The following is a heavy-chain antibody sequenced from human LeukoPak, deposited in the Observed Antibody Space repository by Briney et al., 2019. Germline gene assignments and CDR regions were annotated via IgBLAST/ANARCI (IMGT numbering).Heavy chain of an antibody. J-gene: IGHJ4*02. CDR3: ARVTGYMIEDYFDY. CDR2: INHSGST. Sequence: PSETLSLTCAVYGGSFSRYYWNWIRQPPGKGLEWIGEINHSGSTNYNPSLKSRVTISVDTSKKQFSLKLRSVTAADTAVYYCARVTGYMIEDYFDYWGQGTLVTVSS. D-gene: IGHD3-22*01. V-gene: IGHV4-34*01. CDR1: GGSFSRYY.